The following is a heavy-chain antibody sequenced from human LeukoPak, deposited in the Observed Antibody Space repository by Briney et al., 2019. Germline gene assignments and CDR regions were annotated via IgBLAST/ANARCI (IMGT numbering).Heavy chain of an antibody. J-gene: IGHJ5*02. D-gene: IGHD6-13*01. Sequence: ASVKVSCKASGYTFTSYDINWVRQATGQGLEWMGWMNPNSGNTGYAQKFQGRVTMTRNTSIGTAYMELSSLRSEDTAVYYCARGRAAAAGKGNWFDPWGQGTLVTVSS. CDR3: ARGRAAAAGKGNWFDP. CDR2: MNPNSGNT. V-gene: IGHV1-8*01. CDR1: GYTFTSYD.